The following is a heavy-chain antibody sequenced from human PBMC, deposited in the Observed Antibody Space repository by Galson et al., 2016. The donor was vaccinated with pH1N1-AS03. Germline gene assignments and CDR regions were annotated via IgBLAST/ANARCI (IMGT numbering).Heavy chain of an antibody. CDR3: TTMSQAAAPN. V-gene: IGHV3-15*01. Sequence: SLRLSCAASGFTFTNAWMSWVRQAPGKGLEWVGRIKSKRDGGATEYAGPVKGRFTISRDDSQNTLYLQMRSLKIEDTAMYYCTTMSQAAAPNWGQGTLVTVSS. CDR2: IKSKRDGGAT. CDR1: GFTFTNAW. D-gene: IGHD6-13*01. J-gene: IGHJ4*02.